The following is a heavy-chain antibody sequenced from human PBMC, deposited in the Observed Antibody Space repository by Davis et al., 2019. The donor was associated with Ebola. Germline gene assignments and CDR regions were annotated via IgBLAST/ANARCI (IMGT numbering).Heavy chain of an antibody. CDR1: GYTITDYH. D-gene: IGHD2-21*01. J-gene: IGHJ4*02. CDR3: ARLNKDSGTDY. Sequence: AASVKVSCKASGYTITDYHVHWVRHAPGQGIEWMAWISPDGRGTNYARKFQGRVTLTRNTSINTADMELSSLRSDDTAIYYCARLNKDSGTDYWGQGTLVTVSS. CDR2: ISPDGRGT. V-gene: IGHV1-2*02.